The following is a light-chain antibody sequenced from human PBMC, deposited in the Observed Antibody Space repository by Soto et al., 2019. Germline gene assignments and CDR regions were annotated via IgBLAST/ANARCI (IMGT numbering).Light chain of an antibody. CDR2: AAS. V-gene: IGKV1-5*01. CDR3: QQCNRYPIT. Sequence: DIQMTQSPSTLSASVGDRVTITCRASHSISSCLAWYQQKPGKAPKLLIYAASSLESGVPSGFSGSGSGTEITLTITSLQPDDSATYYCQQCNRYPITFGQGTRLEI. J-gene: IGKJ5*01. CDR1: HSISSC.